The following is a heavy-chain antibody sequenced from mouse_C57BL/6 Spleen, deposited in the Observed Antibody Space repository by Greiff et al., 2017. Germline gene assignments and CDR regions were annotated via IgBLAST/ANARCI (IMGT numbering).Heavy chain of an antibody. V-gene: IGHV2-2*01. D-gene: IGHD1-1*01. CDR3: ASPPHYYGGSSYAMDY. Sequence: VKLMESGPGLVQPSPSLSITCTVSGFSLTSYGVHWVRQSPGKGLEWLGVIWSGGSTDYNAAFISRLSISKDNSKSQVFFKMNSLQADDTAIYYCASPPHYYGGSSYAMDYWGQGTSVTVSS. J-gene: IGHJ4*01. CDR1: GFSLTSYG. CDR2: IWSGGST.